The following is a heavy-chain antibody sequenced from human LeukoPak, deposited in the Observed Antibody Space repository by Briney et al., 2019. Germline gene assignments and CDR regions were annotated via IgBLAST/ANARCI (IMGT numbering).Heavy chain of an antibody. V-gene: IGHV3-7*01. CDR1: GFTFSSYW. Sequence: GGSLRLSCAASGFTFSSYWMTWVRQAPGKGLEWVANIKYEGSEQYYVDSVKGRFIISRDNAKNSLYLQMNSLRAEDTAVYYCARALYDSSGYYFDYWGQGTLVTVSS. CDR3: ARALYDSSGYYFDY. J-gene: IGHJ4*02. D-gene: IGHD3-22*01. CDR2: IKYEGSEQ.